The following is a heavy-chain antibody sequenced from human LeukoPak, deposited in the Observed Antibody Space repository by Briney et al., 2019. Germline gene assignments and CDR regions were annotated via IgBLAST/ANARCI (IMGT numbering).Heavy chain of an antibody. Sequence: GGSLRLSCAASGFTVSSNYMSWVRQAPGKGLEWVSVIYSGGSTYYADSVKGRFTISRDNSKNTLYLQMNSLRAEDTAVYYCATRYSSSWYRSYYYYGMDVWGQGTTVTVSS. J-gene: IGHJ6*02. CDR2: IYSGGST. D-gene: IGHD6-13*01. CDR3: ATRYSSSWYRSYYYYGMDV. CDR1: GFTVSSNY. V-gene: IGHV3-53*01.